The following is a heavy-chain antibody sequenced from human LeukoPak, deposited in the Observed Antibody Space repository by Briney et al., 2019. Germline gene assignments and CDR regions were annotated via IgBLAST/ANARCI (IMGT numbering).Heavy chain of an antibody. CDR3: AREDYGGNSQAFDI. CDR2: IYYSGST. D-gene: IGHD4-23*01. CDR1: GGSISSYY. Sequence: SETLSLTCTVSGGSISSYYWSWIRQPPGKGLEWIGYIYYSGSTNYNPSLKSRVTISVDTSKNQFFLKLGSVTAADTAVYYCAREDYGGNSQAFDIWGQGTMVTVSS. V-gene: IGHV4-59*01. J-gene: IGHJ3*02.